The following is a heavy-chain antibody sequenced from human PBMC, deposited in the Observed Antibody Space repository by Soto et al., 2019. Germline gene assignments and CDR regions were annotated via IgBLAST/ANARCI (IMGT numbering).Heavy chain of an antibody. V-gene: IGHV2-5*02. J-gene: IGHJ5*02. Sequence: QITLKESGPTLVRPTQTLTLTCSFSGFSLNTGGMGVGWIRQAPGKALEWLALIYWDDDKRYSPSLKSRLTNTKATFENQVILKMTNMDPADTGTYYCAHRSINIIRGVSGIFSWGQGTLVTVSS. CDR2: IYWDDDK. CDR3: AHRSINIIRGVSGIFS. CDR1: GFSLNTGGMG. D-gene: IGHD3-10*01.